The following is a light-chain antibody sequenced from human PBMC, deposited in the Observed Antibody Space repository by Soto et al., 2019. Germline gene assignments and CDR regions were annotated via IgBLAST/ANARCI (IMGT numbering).Light chain of an antibody. J-gene: IGKJ2*01. CDR2: AAS. Sequence: DIQMTQSPSSLSASVGDRVTITCRATQSISTYLNWYQQKPGKAPKLLIYAASSLQSGVPSRFSGSVSGTDFTLTISSLQPEDFATYYCQQSYRTPPTFGQGTKLEIK. CDR1: QSISTY. V-gene: IGKV1-39*01. CDR3: QQSYRTPPT.